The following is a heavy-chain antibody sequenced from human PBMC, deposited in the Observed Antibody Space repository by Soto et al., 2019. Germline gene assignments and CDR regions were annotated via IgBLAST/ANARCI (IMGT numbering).Heavy chain of an antibody. J-gene: IGHJ4*02. CDR2: INHSGST. V-gene: IGHV4-34*01. CDR1: GRTFRGYY. D-gene: IGHD3-10*01. Sequence: SYPLTLTCAVYGRTFRGYYWSWIRQPPGKGLEWIGEINHSGSTNYNPSLKSRVTISVDTSKNHFSMKLSSVTAADTAVYYSPRGCYYYGSRSYYKGYFDYWDPGTLLTVSS. CDR3: PRGCYYYGSRSYYKGYFDY.